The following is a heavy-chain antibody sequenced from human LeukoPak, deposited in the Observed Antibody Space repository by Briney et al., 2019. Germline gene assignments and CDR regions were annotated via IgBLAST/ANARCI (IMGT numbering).Heavy chain of an antibody. D-gene: IGHD5-18*01. V-gene: IGHV3-23*01. Sequence: PGGSLRLSFEAPGLPFSSYPMSWFRQPPGKGLEWASAISGSGGSTYYADSVKGRFTVSRDNSKNTLYLQMNSLRAEDTAVYSCANFNSRGYSYGLDYWGQGTLVTVSP. CDR1: GLPFSSYP. J-gene: IGHJ4*02. CDR2: ISGSGGST. CDR3: ANFNSRGYSYGLDY.